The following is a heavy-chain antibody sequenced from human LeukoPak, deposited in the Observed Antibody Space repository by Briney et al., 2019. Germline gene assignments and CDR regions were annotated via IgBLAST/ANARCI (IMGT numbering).Heavy chain of an antibody. CDR2: IYYSGST. D-gene: IGHD3-10*01. CDR1: GGSISSGDYY. V-gene: IGHV4-30-4*01. J-gene: IGHJ4*02. CDR3: ARAPLWFGELLGYDY. Sequence: PSETLSLTCTVSGGSISSGDYYWSWIRQPPGKGLEWIGYIYYSGSTYYNPSLKSRVTISVDTSKNQFSLKLSSVTAADTAVYYCARAPLWFGELLGYDYWGQGTLVTVSS.